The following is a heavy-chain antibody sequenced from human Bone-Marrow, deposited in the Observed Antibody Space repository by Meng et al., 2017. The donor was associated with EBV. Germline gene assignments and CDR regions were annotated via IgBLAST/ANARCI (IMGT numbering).Heavy chain of an antibody. D-gene: IGHD3-10*01. CDR2: IIPIFGTA. CDR1: GGTFSSYA. Sequence: QGQLVQSVAEGKKPGSSVKVSCKASGGTFSSYAISWVRQAPGQGLEWMGGIIPIFGTANYAQKFQGRVTITADESTSTAYMELSSLRSEDTAVYYCARGAVRGVIHWFDPWGQGTLVTVSS. CDR3: ARGAVRGVIHWFDP. V-gene: IGHV1-69*01. J-gene: IGHJ5*02.